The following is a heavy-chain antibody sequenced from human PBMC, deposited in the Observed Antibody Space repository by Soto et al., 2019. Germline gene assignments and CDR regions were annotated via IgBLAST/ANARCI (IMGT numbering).Heavy chain of an antibody. CDR3: ARDFSLDY. CDR2: IKEDGSEK. Sequence: VPLVESGGGLVQPGGSLRLSCAASGFNFSTYWMTWVRQAPGKGLEWVANIKEDGSEKYYVDSVKGRFTISRDNAKNSVYLQMNSLRAEDTAVYYCARDFSLDYWGQGTLVSVSS. CDR1: GFNFSTYW. J-gene: IGHJ4*02. V-gene: IGHV3-7*03.